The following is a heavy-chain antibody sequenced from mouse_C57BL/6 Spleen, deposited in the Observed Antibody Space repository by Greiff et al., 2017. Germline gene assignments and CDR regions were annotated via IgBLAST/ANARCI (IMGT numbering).Heavy chain of an antibody. Sequence: HVQLQQSGAELVRPGTSVKVSCKASGYAFTNYLIEWVKQRPGQGLEWIGVINPGSGGTNYNEKFKGKATLTADKSSSTAYMQFSSLTSEDSAVYFCARRGGSLWGYFDVWGTGTTVTVSS. J-gene: IGHJ1*03. CDR3: ARRGGSLWGYFDV. CDR2: INPGSGGT. D-gene: IGHD1-1*01. CDR1: GYAFTNYL. V-gene: IGHV1-54*01.